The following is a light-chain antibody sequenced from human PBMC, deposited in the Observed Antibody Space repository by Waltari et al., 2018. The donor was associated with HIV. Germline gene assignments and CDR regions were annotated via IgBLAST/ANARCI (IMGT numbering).Light chain of an antibody. CDR2: KDK. CDR1: ALPSQY. J-gene: IGLJ3*02. CDR3: QSADNTGGNWV. Sequence: SYELTQTPSVSVSPGQTARIPCSGDALPSQYGYWYQQRPGQAPVWVIYKDKERPSGIPERFSGSSSGTTVTLIISGVQAEDEADYFCQSADNTGGNWVFGGGTKLTVL. V-gene: IGLV3-25*03.